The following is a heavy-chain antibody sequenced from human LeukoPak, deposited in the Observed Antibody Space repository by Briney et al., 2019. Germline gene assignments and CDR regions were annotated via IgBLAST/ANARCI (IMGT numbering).Heavy chain of an antibody. CDR1: GFIFSNYA. V-gene: IGHV3-23*01. D-gene: IGHD2-8*02. CDR2: ISASGGST. Sequence: PGGSPRLSCAASGFIFSNYAMTWVRQAPGKGLDWVSSISASGGSTYYTDSVKGRFSISRDSSKNTLYLQMNSLRAADTAVYYCAKAGGYPDAFDIWGQGTMVTVSS. J-gene: IGHJ3*02. CDR3: AKAGGYPDAFDI.